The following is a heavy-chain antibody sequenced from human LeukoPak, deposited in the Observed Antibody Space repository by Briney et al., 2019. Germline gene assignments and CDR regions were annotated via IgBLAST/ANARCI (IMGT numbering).Heavy chain of an antibody. J-gene: IGHJ4*02. Sequence: GGSLRLSCAASGFTFSNYGIHWVRQAPGKGLEWVAVISYDGGDQYYTDSVKGRFTISRDNSKNTVYLQMSSLRSEDTAVYYCAKESVVRIMGFDYWGQGTLVTVSS. CDR3: AKESVVRIMGFDY. CDR1: GFTFSNYG. CDR2: ISYDGGDQ. V-gene: IGHV3-30*18. D-gene: IGHD2-2*01.